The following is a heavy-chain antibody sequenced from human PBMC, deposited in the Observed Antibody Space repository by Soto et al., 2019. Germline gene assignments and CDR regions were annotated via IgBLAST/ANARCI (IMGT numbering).Heavy chain of an antibody. CDR3: ARELGVVTSWGYYGMDV. CDR1: GFTFSSYG. CDR2: IWYDGSNK. V-gene: IGHV3-33*01. Sequence: QVQLVESGGGVVQPGRSLRLSCAASGFTFSSYGMHWVRQAPGKGLEWVAVIWYDGSNKYYADSVKGRFTISRDNSKNTLYLQMNSLRAEDTAVYYCARELGVVTSWGYYGMDVWGQVTTVTVSS. D-gene: IGHD2-21*02. J-gene: IGHJ6*02.